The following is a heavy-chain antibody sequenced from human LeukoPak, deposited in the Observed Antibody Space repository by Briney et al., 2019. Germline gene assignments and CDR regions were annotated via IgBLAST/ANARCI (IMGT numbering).Heavy chain of an antibody. J-gene: IGHJ4*02. CDR3: ARDFSAVGVSTSDY. D-gene: IGHD3-16*01. Sequence: GGSLRLSCAASGFTFSNYWMHWVRQAPGKGLEWVSSVSSSSSFISYADSVRGRFTISRDNTKNSLYLQMNSLRAEDTAMYYCARDFSAVGVSTSDYWGQGTLVTVSS. CDR1: GFTFSNYW. CDR2: VSSSSSFI. V-gene: IGHV3-21*06.